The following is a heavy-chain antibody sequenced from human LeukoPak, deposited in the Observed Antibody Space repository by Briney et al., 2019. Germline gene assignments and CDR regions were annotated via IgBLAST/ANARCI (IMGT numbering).Heavy chain of an antibody. D-gene: IGHD6-13*01. J-gene: IGHJ1*01. CDR2: IYSGGST. Sequence: GGSLRLSCAASGFTVSSNYMSWVRQAPGKGLEWVSVIYSGGSTYYADSVKGRFTISRDNSMNTLYLQMNSLRAEDTAVYYCARDVHPGYSSSWSEYFQHWGQGTLVTVSS. CDR3: ARDVHPGYSSSWSEYFQH. CDR1: GFTVSSNY. V-gene: IGHV3-66*01.